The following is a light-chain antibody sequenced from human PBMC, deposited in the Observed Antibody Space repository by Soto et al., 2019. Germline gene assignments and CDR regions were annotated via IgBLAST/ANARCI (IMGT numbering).Light chain of an antibody. Sequence: EIVMTQSPGTLSVSPGERATLSCRASQGVGSNLAWYQQRPGQAPRLLIYAASTRATDIPARFTGRGSGTEFTLTISSLQSDDLGTYYCQHTTDFTFGQGTKVEIK. CDR2: AAS. V-gene: IGKV3-15*01. J-gene: IGKJ2*01. CDR3: QHTTDFT. CDR1: QGVGSN.